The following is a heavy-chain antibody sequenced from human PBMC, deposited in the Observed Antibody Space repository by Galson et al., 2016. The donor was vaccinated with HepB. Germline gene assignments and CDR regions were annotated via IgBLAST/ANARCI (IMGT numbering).Heavy chain of an antibody. V-gene: IGHV3-30*04. D-gene: IGHD3-9*01. J-gene: IGHJ4*02. CDR3: AKNDILTGYSAFDY. Sequence: SLRLSCAASGFTFSSYPMHWVRQAPGKGLEWVAVISYDGSIEYYADSVKGRFTISRDNSKNTRYLQMNSLRAEDTAVYYCAKNDILTGYSAFDYWGQGTLVTVSS. CDR1: GFTFSSYP. CDR2: ISYDGSIE.